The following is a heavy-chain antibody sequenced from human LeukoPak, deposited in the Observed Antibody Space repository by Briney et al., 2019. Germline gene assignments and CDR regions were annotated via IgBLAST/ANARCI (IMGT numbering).Heavy chain of an antibody. D-gene: IGHD3-10*01. J-gene: IGHJ3*02. CDR3: ARDLLLWFGELPEGAFDI. V-gene: IGHV1-18*01. CDR2: ISAYNGNT. Sequence: ASVKVSCKASGYAFISYDINWVRQATGQGLEWMGWISAYNGNTNYAQKLQGRVTMTTDTSTSTAYMELRSLRSDDTAVYYCARDLLLWFGELPEGAFDIWGQGTMVTVSS. CDR1: GYAFISYD.